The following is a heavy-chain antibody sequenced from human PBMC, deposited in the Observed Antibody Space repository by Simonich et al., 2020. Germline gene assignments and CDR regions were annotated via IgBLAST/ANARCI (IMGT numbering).Heavy chain of an antibody. CDR2: ISGSGGST. CDR1: GFIFSSYA. D-gene: IGHD3-22*01. J-gene: IGHJ3*02. CDR3: AKDLGERITMIVVVIDAFDI. V-gene: IGHV3-23*01. Sequence: GGGLVQPGGSLRLSCAASGFIFSSYAMSWVRQAPGKGLEWVSAISGSGGSTYYADSVKGRFTISRDNSKNTPYLQMNSLRAEDTAVYYCAKDLGERITMIVVVIDAFDIWGQGTMVTVSS.